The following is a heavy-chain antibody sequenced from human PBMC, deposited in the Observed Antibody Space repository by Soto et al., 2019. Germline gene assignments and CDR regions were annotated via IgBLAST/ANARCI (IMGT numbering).Heavy chain of an antibody. D-gene: IGHD2-2*01. J-gene: IGHJ4*02. CDR2: MNPESRNT. CDR3: ARFVRHQLPTIDF. CDR1: GYTFTSYD. V-gene: IGHV1-8*01. Sequence: QVQLVQSGAEVKEPGASVRVYCKASGYTFTSYDINWVRQATGQGLEWMGWMNPESRNTGYAQKFQGRVTMTRDTSISTAYMELTSLRSEDTDVYYCARFVRHQLPTIDFWGQGTLVTVSS.